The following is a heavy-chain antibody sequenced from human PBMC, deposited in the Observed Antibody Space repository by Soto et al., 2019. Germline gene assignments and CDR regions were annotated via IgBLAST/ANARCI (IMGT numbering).Heavy chain of an antibody. D-gene: IGHD6-13*01. CDR2: INHSGST. J-gene: IGHJ5*02. Sequence: XATLSLTCAVYGGSFSGYYWSWIRQPPGKGLEWIGEINHSGSTNYNPSLKSRVTISVDTSKNQFSLKLSSVTAADTAVYYCARAKREAASHNWFDPCGQGTLVTVSS. CDR3: ARAKREAASHNWFDP. CDR1: GGSFSGYY. V-gene: IGHV4-34*01.